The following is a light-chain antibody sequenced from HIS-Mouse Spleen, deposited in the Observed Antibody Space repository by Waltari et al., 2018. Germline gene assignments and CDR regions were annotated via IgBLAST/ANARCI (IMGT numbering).Light chain of an antibody. CDR3: YSTDSSGNHRV. CDR2: EDS. J-gene: IGLJ2*01. Sequence: SYELTQPPSVSVSPGQTARIPCPGGALPKKYASWYQQKSGQAPVLVIYEDSKRPSGIPERFSGSSSGTMATLTISGAQVEDEADYYCYSTDSSGNHRVFGGGTKLTVL. V-gene: IGLV3-10*01. CDR1: ALPKKY.